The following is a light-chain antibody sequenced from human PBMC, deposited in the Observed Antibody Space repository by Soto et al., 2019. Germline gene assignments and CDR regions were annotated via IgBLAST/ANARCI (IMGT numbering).Light chain of an antibody. Sequence: ETGLTQSPAILSLSPGERATLSGRASQSVSSYLACYQQKPSQAPRLLIYDASHRATGIPARFSGSGSETDFPHTISSLEPEAFAVYYCLQRKNWSLTFGGGTKVASK. J-gene: IGKJ4*01. CDR2: DAS. CDR3: LQRKNWSLT. V-gene: IGKV3-11*01. CDR1: QSVSSY.